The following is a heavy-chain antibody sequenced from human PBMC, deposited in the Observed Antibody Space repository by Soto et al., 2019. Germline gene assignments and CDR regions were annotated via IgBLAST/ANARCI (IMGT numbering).Heavy chain of an antibody. V-gene: IGHV3-21*01. J-gene: IGHJ3*02. CDR2: ISSSSSYI. CDR3: ARAGDIVLMVYGNDAFDI. Sequence: GGSLRLSCAASGFTFSSYSMNWVRQAPGKGLEWVSSISSSSSYIYYADSVKGRSTISRDNAKNSLYLQMNSLRAEDTAVYYCARAGDIVLMVYGNDAFDIWGQGTMVTVSS. CDR1: GFTFSSYS. D-gene: IGHD2-8*01.